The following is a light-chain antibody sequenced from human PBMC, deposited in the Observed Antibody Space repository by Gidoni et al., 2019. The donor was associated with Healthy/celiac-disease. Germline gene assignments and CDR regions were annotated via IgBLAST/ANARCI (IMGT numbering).Light chain of an antibody. V-gene: IGKV1-33*01. J-gene: IGKJ4*01. CDR2: DAS. CDR1: QDISNY. Sequence: SSLSASVGDRVTITCQASQDISNYLNWYQQKPGKAPKLLLYDASNLETGVPSRFSGSGSGTDFTFTISSLQPEDIATYYCQQYDNRPPRTFGGGTKVEIK. CDR3: QQYDNRPPRT.